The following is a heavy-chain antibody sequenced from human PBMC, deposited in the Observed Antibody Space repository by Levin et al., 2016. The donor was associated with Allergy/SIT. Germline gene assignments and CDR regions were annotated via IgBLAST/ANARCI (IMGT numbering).Heavy chain of an antibody. J-gene: IGHJ6*02. D-gene: IGHD3-10*01. Sequence: GESLKISCAASGFTFSSYSMNWVRQAPGKGLEWVSSISSSSSYIYYADSVKGRFTISRDNAKNSLYLQMNSLRAEDTAVYYCARDDRNVLLWFGESSGMDVWGQGTTVTVSS. CDR1: GFTFSSYS. CDR2: ISSSSSYI. V-gene: IGHV3-21*04. CDR3: ARDDRNVLLWFGESSGMDV.